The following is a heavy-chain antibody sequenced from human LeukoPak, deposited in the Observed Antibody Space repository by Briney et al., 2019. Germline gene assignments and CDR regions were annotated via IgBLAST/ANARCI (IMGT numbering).Heavy chain of an antibody. V-gene: IGHV3-23*01. D-gene: IGHD3-16*01. CDR1: GFTFSNSA. CDR2: ISASGHYT. Sequence: PGGSLRLSCEASGFTFSNSAMSWVRQAPGKGLEWVSGISASGHYTYNADSAKGRFTISRDNFKNTLYLQMSSLRDEDTALYYCAKDGSWGDYYFYFYIDVWGKGTTVTVSS. J-gene: IGHJ6*03. CDR3: AKDGSWGDYYFYFYIDV.